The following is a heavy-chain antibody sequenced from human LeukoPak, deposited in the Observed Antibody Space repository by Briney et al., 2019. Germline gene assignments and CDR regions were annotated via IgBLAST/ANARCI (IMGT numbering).Heavy chain of an antibody. J-gene: IGHJ6*02. D-gene: IGHD3-16*01. CDR3: ANLGGDGLYGMDV. CDR1: GFTFSSYA. Sequence: PGGSLRLSCAASGFTFSSYAMHWVRQAPGKGLEWVAVISYDGSNKYYADSVKGRFTISRDNSKNTLYLQMNSLRAEDTAVYYCANLGGDGLYGMDVWGQGTTVTVSS. V-gene: IGHV3-30-3*01. CDR2: ISYDGSNK.